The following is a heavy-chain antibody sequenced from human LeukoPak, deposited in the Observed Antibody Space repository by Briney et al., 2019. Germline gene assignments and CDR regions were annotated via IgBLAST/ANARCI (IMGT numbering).Heavy chain of an antibody. V-gene: IGHV4-38-2*01. CDR1: GYSISSGYY. CDR2: IYHSGNT. Sequence: SETLSLTCAVSGYSISSGYYWGWIRQPPGKGLESIGSIYHSGNTYYNPSLKSRVTISIDTSKNQFSLKLSSVTAADTAIYYCARLRGQGFDSWGQGTLVTVSS. J-gene: IGHJ4*02. CDR3: ARLRGQGFDS.